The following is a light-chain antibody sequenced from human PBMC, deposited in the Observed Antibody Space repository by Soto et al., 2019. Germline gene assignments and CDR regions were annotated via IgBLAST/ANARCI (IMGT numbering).Light chain of an antibody. V-gene: IGKV1-27*01. CDR1: QDIRVY. CDR3: QKFNTAPLT. J-gene: IGKJ5*01. CDR2: SAS. Sequence: DIQMTQSPSSLSASVGDRVTITCRASQDIRVYLAWYQQKPGKVPKLLIYSASTLPSGVPSRFSGSGSGTDFTLTISSLQPEDVATYYCQKFNTAPLTFGQGTRLEIK.